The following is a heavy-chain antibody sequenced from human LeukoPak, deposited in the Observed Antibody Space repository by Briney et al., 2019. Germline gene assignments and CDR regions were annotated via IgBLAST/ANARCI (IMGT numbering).Heavy chain of an antibody. CDR1: GFTFDDYA. CDR3: AKGREYSSSSGDYFDY. CDR2: ISWNSGSI. J-gene: IGHJ4*02. D-gene: IGHD6-6*01. V-gene: IGHV3-9*01. Sequence: PGRSLRLSCAASGFTFDDYAMHRVRQAPGKGLEWVSGISWNSGSIGYADSVKGRFTISRDNAKNSLYLQMNSLRAEDTALYYCAKGREYSSSSGDYFDYWGQGTLVTVSS.